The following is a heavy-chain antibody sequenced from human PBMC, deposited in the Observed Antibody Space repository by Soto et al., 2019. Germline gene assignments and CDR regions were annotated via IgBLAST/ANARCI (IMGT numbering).Heavy chain of an antibody. CDR1: GFTFSSYA. J-gene: IGHJ4*02. V-gene: IGHV3-23*01. CDR3: AKAGKGTAMTFDS. Sequence: GGSLRLSCAASGFTFSSYAMSWVRQAPGKGLEWVSAISGSGGSTYYADSVKGRFTISRDNSKNTLYLQMNSLRVEDTAVYFCAKAGKGTAMTFDSWGQGTLVTVSS. D-gene: IGHD5-18*01. CDR2: ISGSGGST.